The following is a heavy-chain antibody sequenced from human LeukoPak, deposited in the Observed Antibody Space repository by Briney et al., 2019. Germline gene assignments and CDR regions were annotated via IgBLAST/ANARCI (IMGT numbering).Heavy chain of an antibody. CDR3: ARRGISAPFDY. V-gene: IGHV3-48*01. CDR2: ISGSSSTI. Sequence: PGGSLRLSCAASGFTFSSYNMNWVRQAPGKGLEWVSYISGSSSTIYYADSVKGRFTISRDNAKNSLYLQVNSLRAEDTAAYYCARRGISAPFDYWGQGTLVTVSS. CDR1: GFTFSSYN. J-gene: IGHJ4*02. D-gene: IGHD6-6*01.